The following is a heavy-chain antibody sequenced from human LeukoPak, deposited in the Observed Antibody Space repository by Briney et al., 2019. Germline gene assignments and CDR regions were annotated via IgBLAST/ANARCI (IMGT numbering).Heavy chain of an antibody. Sequence: PSETLSLTCAVYGGSFSGYYWSWIRQPPGKGLEWIGEINHSGSTNYNPSLKSRVTISVDTSKIQFSPKLSSVTAADTAVYYCATGRTPVVVVAATPNNWFDPWGQGILVTVSS. CDR3: ATGRTPVVVVAATPNNWFDP. D-gene: IGHD2-15*01. CDR2: INHSGST. J-gene: IGHJ5*02. CDR1: GGSFSGYY. V-gene: IGHV4-34*01.